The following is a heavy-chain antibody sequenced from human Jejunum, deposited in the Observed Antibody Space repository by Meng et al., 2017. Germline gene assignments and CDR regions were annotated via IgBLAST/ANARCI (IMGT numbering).Heavy chain of an antibody. D-gene: IGHD2-15*01. CDR3: ARQLNVWDSAGTYGGDFDF. CDR2: IYSGGST. V-gene: IGHV4-39*01. CDR1: GFSMSHMGYH. J-gene: IGHJ4*02. Sequence: QLQLQESGPGLVKPSATLSLTCSVSGFSMSHMGYHWGWLRQTPGKGLEWIGSIYSGGSTKYNPSLKSRVTVSLDTSKKQFSLHLNSLTAADTAVYFCARQLNVWDSAGTYGGDFDFWGQGTLVTVSS.